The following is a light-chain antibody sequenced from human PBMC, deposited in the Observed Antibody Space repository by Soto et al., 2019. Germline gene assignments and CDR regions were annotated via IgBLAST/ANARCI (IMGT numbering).Light chain of an antibody. Sequence: IRMTQSPSSFSASTGYRVTITCRASQGISSYLAWYQQKPGKAPKLLIYAASSLQSGVPSRFSGSGSGADFTLTISSLQPEDFATYYCQQSYSTPRTFGQRSKVAIK. J-gene: IGKJ1*01. CDR2: AAS. CDR1: QGISSY. CDR3: QQSYSTPRT. V-gene: IGKV1-8*01.